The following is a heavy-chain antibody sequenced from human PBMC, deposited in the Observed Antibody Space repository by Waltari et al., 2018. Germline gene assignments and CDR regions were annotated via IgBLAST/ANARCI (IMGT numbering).Heavy chain of an antibody. CDR3: ARILRFLEWPPYYYGMDV. CDR1: GYTLTELS. CDR2: FDPEDGET. Sequence: QVQLVQSGAEVKKPGASVKVSCKVSGYTLTELSMHWVRQAPGKGLEWMGGFDPEDGETIYAQKFQGRVTMTEDTSTDTAYMELSSLRSEDTAVYYCARILRFLEWPPYYYGMDVWGQGTTVTVSS. J-gene: IGHJ6*02. D-gene: IGHD3-3*01. V-gene: IGHV1-24*01.